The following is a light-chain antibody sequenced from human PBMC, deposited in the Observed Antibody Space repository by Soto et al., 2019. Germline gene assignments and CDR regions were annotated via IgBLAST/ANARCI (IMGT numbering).Light chain of an antibody. V-gene: IGKV3-20*01. CDR3: QQYGSSPTWT. J-gene: IGKJ1*01. CDR1: QSVSSNY. Sequence: SPGTLSLSPGERATLSCRASQSVSSNYLAWYQQKPGQAPRLLIYGASSRATGIPDRFSGSGSGTDFTLTISRLEPEDSGVYYCQQYGSSPTWTFGQGTKVDIK. CDR2: GAS.